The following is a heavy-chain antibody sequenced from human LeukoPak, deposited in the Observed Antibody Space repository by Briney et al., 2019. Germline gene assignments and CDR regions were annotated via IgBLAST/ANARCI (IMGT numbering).Heavy chain of an antibody. CDR2: FDPEDGKT. CDR3: ATLAFSGIAAAGTDFQH. Sequence: ASVKVSCKVSGYTLTELSMHWVRQDPGKGLEWMGGFDPEDGKTIYAQKFQGRVTMTEDTSTDTAYMELSSLRSEDTAVYYCATLAFSGIAAAGTDFQHWGQGTLVTVSS. J-gene: IGHJ1*01. V-gene: IGHV1-24*01. D-gene: IGHD6-13*01. CDR1: GYTLTELS.